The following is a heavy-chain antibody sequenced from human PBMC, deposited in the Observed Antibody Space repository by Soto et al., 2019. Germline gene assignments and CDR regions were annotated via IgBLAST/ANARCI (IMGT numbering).Heavy chain of an antibody. D-gene: IGHD3-9*01. CDR2: IYTSGST. Sequence: PSETLSLTCAASGGSISSYDWSWIRQPAGKGLEWIWGIYTSGSTNYNPSHKSRVTMSVDTYKNKFSLKLSSVTAADTAVYLCERVSSPTILTGYFDSWGQGTLVTVSS. CDR1: GGSISSYD. CDR3: ERVSSPTILTGYFDS. V-gene: IGHV4-4*07. J-gene: IGHJ4*02.